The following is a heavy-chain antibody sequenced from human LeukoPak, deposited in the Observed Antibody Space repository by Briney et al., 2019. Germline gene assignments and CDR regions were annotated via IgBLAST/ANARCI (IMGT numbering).Heavy chain of an antibody. CDR2: IYYSGST. CDR3: ARYLNYYGMDV. Sequence: KASETLSLTCTVSGGSITNYYWNWIRQPPGKGLEWIGYIYYSGSTNYNPSLKSRVTISVDTSKNQFSLKLSSVTAADTAVYYCARYLNYYGMDVWGQGTTVTVSS. J-gene: IGHJ6*02. V-gene: IGHV4-59*01. D-gene: IGHD3-9*01. CDR1: GGSITNYY.